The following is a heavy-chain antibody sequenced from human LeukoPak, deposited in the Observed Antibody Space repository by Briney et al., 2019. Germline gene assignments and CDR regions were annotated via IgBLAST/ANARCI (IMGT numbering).Heavy chain of an antibody. CDR3: ARDQGDSSGWADNSPYGMDV. Sequence: GGSLRLSCAASGFTFRSYAMSWVRQAPGKGLEWVSRIGGSGDNPNYADSVKGRFTISRDNSKNTLYLQMNSLRAEDTAVYYCARDQGDSSGWADNSPYGMDVWGQGTTVTVSS. CDR1: GFTFRSYA. CDR2: IGGSGDNP. J-gene: IGHJ6*02. D-gene: IGHD6-19*01. V-gene: IGHV3-23*01.